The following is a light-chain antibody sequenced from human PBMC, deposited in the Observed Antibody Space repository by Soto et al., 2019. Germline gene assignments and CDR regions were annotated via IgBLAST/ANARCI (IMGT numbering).Light chain of an antibody. Sequence: QSVLTQPPSVSEAPRQRVTISCSGGSSNIGNNAVSWYQQLPGKAPKLLIYSDDLLPSGVSDRFSGSKSGTSASLAISGLQSEEEADYYCAAWYDSLKGVVFGGGTKLTVL. J-gene: IGLJ2*01. CDR2: SDD. CDR1: SSNIGNNA. CDR3: AAWYDSLKGVV. V-gene: IGLV1-36*01.